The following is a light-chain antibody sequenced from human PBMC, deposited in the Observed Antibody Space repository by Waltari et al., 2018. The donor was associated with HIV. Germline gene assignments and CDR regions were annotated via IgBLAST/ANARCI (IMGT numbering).Light chain of an antibody. CDR2: DVR. J-gene: IGLJ1*01. Sequence: QSALTQPASVSGSPGQSITISCTGTSSDVGGYNSVSWYQQHPGKAPKLMIDDVRKRASGVSNRFSGAKSGNTASLTISGLQAEDEADYYCSSYTSSSTYVFGTGTKVTVL. V-gene: IGLV2-14*01. CDR1: SSDVGGYNS. CDR3: SSYTSSSTYV.